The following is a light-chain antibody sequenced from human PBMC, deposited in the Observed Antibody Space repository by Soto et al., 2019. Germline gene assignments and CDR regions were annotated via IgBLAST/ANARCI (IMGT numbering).Light chain of an antibody. V-gene: IGLV2-23*02. J-gene: IGLJ2*01. Sequence: QSALTQPASVSGSPGQSITISCTGANSDVGYYNLVSWYRQHPGKVPKVMIYEVNKRPSGVSNRFSGSKSGNTASLTISGLQTEDEADYYCCSYAGGDTLVFGGGTKLTVL. CDR2: EVN. CDR3: CSYAGGDTLV. CDR1: NSDVGYYNL.